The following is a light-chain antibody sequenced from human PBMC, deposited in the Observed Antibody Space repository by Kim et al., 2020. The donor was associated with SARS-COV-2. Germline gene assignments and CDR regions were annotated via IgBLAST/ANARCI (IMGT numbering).Light chain of an antibody. CDR2: QAS. CDR3: QHYNNYPPT. CDR1: QTISTW. Sequence: DIQMTQSPSTLSASVGDRVTITCRASQTISTWLAWYQQKPGKAPKLLIFQASSLKSGVPSRFSGSGSGTEFTLTISSLHPDDFATYYCQHYNNYPPTFGGGTKVDIK. V-gene: IGKV1-5*03. J-gene: IGKJ4*01.